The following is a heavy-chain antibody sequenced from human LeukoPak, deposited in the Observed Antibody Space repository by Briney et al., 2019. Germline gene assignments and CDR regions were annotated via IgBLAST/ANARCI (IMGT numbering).Heavy chain of an antibody. Sequence: GSLRLSCAASGFTFSSYAMSWVRHAPGKGLEWVSAISGSGGSTYYPDSVKGRVTISRDNSKNTLYLQMNSLRAEDTAVYYCAKDLRWSQYAEYFQHWGQGTLVTVSS. V-gene: IGHV3-23*01. J-gene: IGHJ1*01. CDR2: ISGSGGST. D-gene: IGHD4-23*01. CDR1: GFTFSSYA. CDR3: AKDLRWSQYAEYFQH.